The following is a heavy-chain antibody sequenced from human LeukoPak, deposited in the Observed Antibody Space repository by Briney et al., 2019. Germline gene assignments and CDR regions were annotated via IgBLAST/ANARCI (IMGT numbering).Heavy chain of an antibody. D-gene: IGHD3-10*01. CDR1: GGSISNYY. CDR2: IYSSGST. V-gene: IGHV4-4*07. CDR3: AREHMVRGVINR. J-gene: IGHJ4*02. Sequence: PSETLSLTCTVSGGSISNYYWSWIRQPAGKRLEWLGRIYSSGSTNYNPSLESRVTVSVDTSKNQFSLELSSVTAADTAVYYCAREHMVRGVINRWGQGALVTVSS.